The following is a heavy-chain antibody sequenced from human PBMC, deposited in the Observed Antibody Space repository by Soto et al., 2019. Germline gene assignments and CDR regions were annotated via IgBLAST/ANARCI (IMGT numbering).Heavy chain of an antibody. J-gene: IGHJ4*02. D-gene: IGHD3-22*01. CDR2: IYYSGST. Sequence: SETLSLTCSVSGASITSDDYYWSWIRQPPGKGLEWIGYIYYSGSTYYNPSLKSRVTISVDTSKNQFSLKLSSVTAADTAVYYCARGIRYYYDSSGYLLDYWGQGTLVTVSS. V-gene: IGHV4-30-4*01. CDR3: ARGIRYYYDSSGYLLDY. CDR1: GASITSDDYY.